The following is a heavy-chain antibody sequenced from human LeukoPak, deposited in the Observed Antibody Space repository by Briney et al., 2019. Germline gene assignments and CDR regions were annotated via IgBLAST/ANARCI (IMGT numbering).Heavy chain of an antibody. J-gene: IGHJ4*02. Sequence: ASETLSLTCTVSGGSISSYYWGWIRQPPGKGLEWIGYIYYSGSTNYNPSLKSRVTISVDTSKNQFSLKLSSVTAADTAVYYCARGRHRGRGGSYSPYFDYWGQGTLVTVSS. CDR1: GGSISSYY. CDR2: IYYSGST. D-gene: IGHD3-16*01. CDR3: ARGRHRGRGGSYSPYFDY. V-gene: IGHV4-59*01.